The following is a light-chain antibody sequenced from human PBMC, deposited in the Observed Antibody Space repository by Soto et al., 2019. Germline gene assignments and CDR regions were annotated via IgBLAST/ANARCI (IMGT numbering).Light chain of an antibody. CDR3: LQDYNYPFT. CDR1: QGIRND. V-gene: IGKV1-6*01. CDR2: AAS. Sequence: AIQMTQSPSSLSASVGDRVTITCRASQGIRNDLGWYQQKPGKAPKLLIYAASSLHSGVQSRFSGSGSGTDFALTISSLQPEDFATYCCLQDYNYPFTFGPGTKVDIK. J-gene: IGKJ3*01.